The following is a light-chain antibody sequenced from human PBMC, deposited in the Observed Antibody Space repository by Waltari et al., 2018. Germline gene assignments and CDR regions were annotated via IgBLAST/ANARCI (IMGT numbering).Light chain of an antibody. CDR2: GAS. CDR3: QQVNSFPAT. Sequence: DIQMTQSPSSVSAFVGDRVTITCRASQSIINWLAWYQQKPGKAPKLLIYGASDLHSGVPSRFSGSGAGTDFTLTISSLQAEDFATYYCQQVNSFPATFGGGTTVEIK. CDR1: QSIINW. V-gene: IGKV1-12*01. J-gene: IGKJ4*01.